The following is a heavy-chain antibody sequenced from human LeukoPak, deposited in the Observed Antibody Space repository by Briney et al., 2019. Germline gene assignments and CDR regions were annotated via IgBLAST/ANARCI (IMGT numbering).Heavy chain of an antibody. D-gene: IGHD3-10*01. J-gene: IGHJ5*02. CDR3: AREGDNYDSGSPSWFDP. Sequence: SQTLSLTCTVSGASISSGDYYWSWIRQPPGKGLEWIGYIYYSGSTYYNPSLKSRVTISVDTSKNQFSLKLSSVTAADTAVYYCAREGDNYDSGSPSWFDPWGQGTLVTVSS. CDR2: IYYSGST. V-gene: IGHV4-30-4*01. CDR1: GASISSGDYY.